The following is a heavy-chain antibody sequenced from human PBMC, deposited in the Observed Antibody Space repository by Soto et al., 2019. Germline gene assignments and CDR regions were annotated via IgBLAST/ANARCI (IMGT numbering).Heavy chain of an antibody. V-gene: IGHV3-21*01. CDR2: ISSSSGYI. Sequence: PGGSLRLSCTASGFTFSSYSMNWVRQAPGRGLEWVSFISSSSGYIYYADSVKGRFTVSRDNAKNSLYLQMNSLRADDTALYYCARNGYDDNGPGEYWGQGTLVTVSS. CDR1: GFTFSSYS. J-gene: IGHJ4*02. CDR3: ARNGYDDNGPGEY. D-gene: IGHD5-12*01.